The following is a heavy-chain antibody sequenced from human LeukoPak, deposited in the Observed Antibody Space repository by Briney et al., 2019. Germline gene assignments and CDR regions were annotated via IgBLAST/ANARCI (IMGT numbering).Heavy chain of an antibody. V-gene: IGHV4-34*01. CDR3: ARVKYYYDSSGYYYYFDY. D-gene: IGHD3-22*01. Sequence: SETLSLTCAVYGGSFSGYYWSWIRQPPGKGLEWIGEINHSGSTNYNPSLKSRVTISVDTSKNQFSLKLSSVTAADTAVYYCARVKYYYDSSGYYYYFDYWGQGTLVTVSS. CDR2: INHSGST. CDR1: GGSFSGYY. J-gene: IGHJ4*02.